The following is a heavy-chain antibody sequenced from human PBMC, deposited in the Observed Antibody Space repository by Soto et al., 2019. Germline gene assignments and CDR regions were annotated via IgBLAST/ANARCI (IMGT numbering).Heavy chain of an antibody. V-gene: IGHV4-34*01. Sequence: SETLSLTCAVYGGSFSGYYWSWIRQPPGKGLEWIGEINHSGSTNYNPSLKSRVTISVDTSKNQFSLKLSSVTAADTAVYYCATDCTNGVCYGYWGQGTLVTVS. J-gene: IGHJ4*02. D-gene: IGHD2-8*01. CDR3: ATDCTNGVCYGY. CDR2: INHSGST. CDR1: GGSFSGYY.